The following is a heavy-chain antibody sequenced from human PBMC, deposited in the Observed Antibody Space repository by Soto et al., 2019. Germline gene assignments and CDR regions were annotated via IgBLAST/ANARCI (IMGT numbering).Heavy chain of an antibody. CDR3: ARLEGLATISYYFDF. J-gene: IGHJ4*02. V-gene: IGHV4-39*01. CDR1: DDSINSDKYY. Sequence: QLQLQESGPGLVKPSETLSLTCSVSDDSINSDKYYWGWIRQPPGKGLEWIGSIYYRGNAYYNPSLPPPFTISLHKSKTPFSLKLNSVTAADSAVYFCARLEGLATISYYFDFWGPGALVTVSS. D-gene: IGHD3-9*01. CDR2: IYYRGNA.